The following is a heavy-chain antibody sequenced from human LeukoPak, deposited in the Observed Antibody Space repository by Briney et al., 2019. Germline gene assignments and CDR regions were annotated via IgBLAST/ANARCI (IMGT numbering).Heavy chain of an antibody. CDR2: ISGSGGST. D-gene: IGHD3-3*01. CDR3: AKDSTFDFWSGYRTH. CDR1: GFTFSSYA. J-gene: IGHJ4*02. V-gene: IGHV3-23*01. Sequence: GGSLRLSCAASGFTFSSYAMSWVRQAPGKGLEWVSAISGSGGSTYYAYSVKGRFTISRDKSKNTLSLQMNSLRAEDTAVYFCAKDSTFDFWSGYRTHWGQGTLVTVSS.